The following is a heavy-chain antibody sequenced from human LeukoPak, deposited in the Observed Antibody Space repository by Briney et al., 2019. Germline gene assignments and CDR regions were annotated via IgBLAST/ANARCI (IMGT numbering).Heavy chain of an antibody. J-gene: IGHJ3*02. CDR1: GYSFPSYW. Sequence: GESLQISCRGTGYSFPSYWNGWVRQMQGKGLGRMGIIYSGDSDTRYSPSFQGQVTITADKSISTAYLPWSSLKASDTAMYYCARRNDYGDFSDAFDIWGQGTMVTVSS. V-gene: IGHV5-51*01. CDR2: IYSGDSDT. CDR3: ARRNDYGDFSDAFDI. D-gene: IGHD4-17*01.